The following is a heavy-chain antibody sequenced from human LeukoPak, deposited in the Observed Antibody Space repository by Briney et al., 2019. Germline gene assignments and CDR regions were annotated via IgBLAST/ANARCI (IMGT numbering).Heavy chain of an antibody. D-gene: IGHD3-22*01. CDR3: ARDTGAIVVVSDGMDV. V-gene: IGHV1-18*01. CDR2: ISAYNGNT. J-gene: IGHJ6*02. CDR1: GYTFTSYG. Sequence: ASVKVSCKASGYTFTSYGISWVRQAPGQGLGWMGWISAYNGNTNYAQKLQGRVTMTTDTSTSTAYMELRSLRSDDTAVYYCARDTGAIVVVSDGMDVWGQGTTVTVSS.